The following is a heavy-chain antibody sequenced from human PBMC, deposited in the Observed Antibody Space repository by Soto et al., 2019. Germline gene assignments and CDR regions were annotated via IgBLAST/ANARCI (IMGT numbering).Heavy chain of an antibody. J-gene: IGHJ4*02. D-gene: IGHD3-3*01. CDR2: ISASGDNS. Sequence: GGSMRLACAASGFTFSTYAMSWVRPAPGKGLEWLVGISASGDNSYYADSVKGRFTISRDNSTVTLYLQMNNLRAEDTALYYCADGGEWSFNFVYWGQGTLVTVSS. V-gene: IGHV3-23*01. CDR1: GFTFSTYA. CDR3: ADGGEWSFNFVY.